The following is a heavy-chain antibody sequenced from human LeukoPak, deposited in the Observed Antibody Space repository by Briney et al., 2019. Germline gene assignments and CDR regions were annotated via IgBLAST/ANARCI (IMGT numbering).Heavy chain of an antibody. CDR2: ISSSSSYI. CDR3: VRDLGSGSYYPNAFDI. CDR1: GFTFSSYS. J-gene: IGHJ3*02. D-gene: IGHD1-26*01. Sequence: GGSLRLSCAASGFTFSSYSMNWVRQAPGKGLEWVSSISSSSSYIYYADSVKGRFTISRDNAKNSLYLQMNSLRAEDTAVYYCVRDLGSGSYYPNAFDIWGQGTMVTVSS. V-gene: IGHV3-21*01.